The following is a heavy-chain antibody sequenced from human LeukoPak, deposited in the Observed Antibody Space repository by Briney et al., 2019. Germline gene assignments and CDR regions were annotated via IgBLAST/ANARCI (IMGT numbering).Heavy chain of an antibody. CDR1: GYTFTGYY. Sequence: ASVKVSCKASGYTFTGYYMHRVRQAPGQGLEWMGWINPNSGGTNYAQKFQGRVTMTRDTSISTAYMELSRLRSDDTAVYYCARVARSYYGMDVWGQGTTVTVSS. J-gene: IGHJ6*02. CDR2: INPNSGGT. V-gene: IGHV1-2*02. CDR3: ARVARSYYGMDV.